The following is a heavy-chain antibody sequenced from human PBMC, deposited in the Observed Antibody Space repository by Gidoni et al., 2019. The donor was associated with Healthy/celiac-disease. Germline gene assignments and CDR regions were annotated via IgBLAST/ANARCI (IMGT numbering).Heavy chain of an antibody. CDR1: GFTFSTYA. Sequence: EVQLLESGGGLVQPGGSLRLFSAASGFTFSTYAMGWVRQAPGKGLEWVSAISGSGGSTYYADSVKGRFTISRDNSKNTLYLQMNSLRAEDTAVYYCAKQPRYSGSYHFDYWGQGTLVTVSS. CDR2: ISGSGGST. D-gene: IGHD1-26*01. CDR3: AKQPRYSGSYHFDY. J-gene: IGHJ4*02. V-gene: IGHV3-23*01.